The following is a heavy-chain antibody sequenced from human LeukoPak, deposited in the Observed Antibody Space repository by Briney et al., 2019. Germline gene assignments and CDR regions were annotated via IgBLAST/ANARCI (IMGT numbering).Heavy chain of an antibody. V-gene: IGHV4-4*07. D-gene: IGHD3-3*01. CDR1: GGSISSYY. J-gene: IGHJ3*02. CDR3: ARVRYDFWSGYPDDAFDI. Sequence: SETLSLTCTVSGGSISSYYWSWIRQPAGKGLEWIGRIYTSGSTNYSPSLKSRVTMSVDTSKNQFSLKLSSVTAADTAVYYCARVRYDFWSGYPDDAFDIWGQGTMVTVSS. CDR2: IYTSGST.